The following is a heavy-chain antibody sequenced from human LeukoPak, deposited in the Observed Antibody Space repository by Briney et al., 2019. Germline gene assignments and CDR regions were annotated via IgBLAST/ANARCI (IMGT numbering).Heavy chain of an antibody. J-gene: IGHJ6*02. CDR3: ARDVGSGGYYYYGMDV. Sequence: SETLSLTCTVSGGSISSGGYYWSWIRQPPGKGLEWIGYIYHSGSTYYNPSLKSRVTISVDTSKNQFSLKLSSVTAADTAVYYCARDVGSGGYYYYGMDVWGQGTTVTVSS. CDR1: GGSISSGGYY. D-gene: IGHD2-15*01. V-gene: IGHV4-30-2*05. CDR2: IYHSGST.